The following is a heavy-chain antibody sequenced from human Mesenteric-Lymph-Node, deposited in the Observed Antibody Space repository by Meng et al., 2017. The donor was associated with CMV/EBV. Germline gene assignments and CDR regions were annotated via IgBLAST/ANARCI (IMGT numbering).Heavy chain of an antibody. D-gene: IGHD6-6*01. CDR3: AKDYSSSSSGNYYYGMDV. J-gene: IGHJ6*02. CDR1: GFTVSSNY. CDR2: IWYDGNNK. V-gene: IGHV3-33*06. Sequence: GESLKISCAASGFTVSSNYMSWVRQAPGKGLEWVAVIWYDGNNKFYADSVEGRFTISRDNSRNTLYLQMNSVRAEDTAVYYCAKDYSSSSSGNYYYGMDVWGQGTTVTVSS.